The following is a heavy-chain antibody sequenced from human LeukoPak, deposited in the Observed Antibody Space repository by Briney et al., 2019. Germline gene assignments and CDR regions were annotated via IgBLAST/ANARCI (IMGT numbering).Heavy chain of an antibody. J-gene: IGHJ6*03. Sequence: PSETLSLTCTVSGGSISSYYWSWIRQPPGKGLEWIGYIYYSGSTNYNPSLKSRVTISVDTSKNQFSLKLSSVTAADTAVYYCARTGNYDILTGYDPAAVYYYYYYMDVWGKGTTVTVSS. D-gene: IGHD3-9*01. CDR1: GGSISSYY. CDR2: IYYSGST. V-gene: IGHV4-59*08. CDR3: ARTGNYDILTGYDPAAVYYYYYYMDV.